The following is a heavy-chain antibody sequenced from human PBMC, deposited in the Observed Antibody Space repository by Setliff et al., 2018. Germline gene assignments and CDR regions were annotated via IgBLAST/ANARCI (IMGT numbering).Heavy chain of an antibody. J-gene: IGHJ6*03. CDR1: GYTFTGYY. Sequence: ASVKVSCKASGYTFTGYYMHWVRQAPGQGLEWMGRINPNSGGTNYAQKFQGRVTMTRDTSISTAYMELSRLRSDDTAVYYCARVRRVVIAYYYYMDVWGKGTTVTVSS. CDR2: INPNSGGT. D-gene: IGHD2-21*01. V-gene: IGHV1-2*06. CDR3: ARVRRVVIAYYYYMDV.